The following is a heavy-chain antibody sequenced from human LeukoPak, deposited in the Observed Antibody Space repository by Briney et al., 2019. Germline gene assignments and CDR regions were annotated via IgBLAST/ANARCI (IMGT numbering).Heavy chain of an antibody. CDR2: IYYSGST. CDR3: ARDLNY. D-gene: IGHD3-9*01. J-gene: IGHJ4*02. Sequence: SETLSLTCAVSGGSISSYYWSWIRQPPGKGLEWIGYIYYSGSTNYNPSLKSRVTISVDTPKSEFSLKLSSVTAADTAVDYCARDLNYWGQGTLVTVSS. V-gene: IGHV4-59*01. CDR1: GGSISSYY.